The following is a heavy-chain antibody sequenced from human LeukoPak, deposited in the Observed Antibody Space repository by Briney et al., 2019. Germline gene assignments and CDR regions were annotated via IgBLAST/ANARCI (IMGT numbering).Heavy chain of an antibody. CDR2: INHSGST. CDR3: ARGYYFDY. Sequence: SETLSLTCAVCGGSFSGYYWSWIRQPPGKGLEWIGEINHSGSTNYNPSLKSRVTISVDTSKNQFSLKLSSVTAADTAVFYCARGYYFDYWGQGTLVTVSS. V-gene: IGHV4-34*01. J-gene: IGHJ4*02. CDR1: GGSFSGYY.